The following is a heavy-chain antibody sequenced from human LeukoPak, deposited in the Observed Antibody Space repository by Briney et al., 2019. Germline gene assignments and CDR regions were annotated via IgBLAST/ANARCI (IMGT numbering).Heavy chain of an antibody. CDR1: GFTFSSYS. D-gene: IGHD6-19*01. J-gene: IGHJ4*02. Sequence: PGGSLRLSCAASGFTFSSYSMNWVRQAPGKGLEWVSYISYLGSAIYYADSVKGRFTISRDSAKNSLYLQMNSLRAEDTAVFYCARGQWPDFWGQGTLLIVSS. CDR2: ISYLGSAI. CDR3: ARGQWPDF. V-gene: IGHV3-48*01.